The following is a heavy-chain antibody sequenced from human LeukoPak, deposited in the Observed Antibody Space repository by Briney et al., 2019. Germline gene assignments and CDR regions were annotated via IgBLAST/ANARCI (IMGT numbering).Heavy chain of an antibody. Sequence: ASVKVSCKASGGTFSSYAISWVRQAPGQGLEWMGGIIPIFGTANYAQKFQGRVTITADESTSTAYMELSSLRSEDTAVYYCARDNHGGNAWFDPWGQGTLVTVSS. CDR1: GGTFSSYA. J-gene: IGHJ5*02. V-gene: IGHV1-69*13. D-gene: IGHD4-23*01. CDR3: ARDNHGGNAWFDP. CDR2: IIPIFGTA.